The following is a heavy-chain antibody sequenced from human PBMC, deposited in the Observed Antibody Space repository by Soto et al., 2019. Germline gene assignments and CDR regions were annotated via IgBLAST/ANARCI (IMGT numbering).Heavy chain of an antibody. CDR3: TRTYGSGSYYNVHYYYYMDV. D-gene: IGHD3-10*01. CDR2: IKSKTDGGTT. CDR1: GFTFSNAW. V-gene: IGHV3-15*01. J-gene: IGHJ6*03. Sequence: GGSLRLSCAASGFTFSNAWMSWVRQAPGKGLDWVGRIKSKTDGGTTDYAAPVKGRFTISRDDSKNTLYLQMNSLKTEDTAVYYCTRTYGSGSYYNVHYYYYMDVWGKGTTVTVSS.